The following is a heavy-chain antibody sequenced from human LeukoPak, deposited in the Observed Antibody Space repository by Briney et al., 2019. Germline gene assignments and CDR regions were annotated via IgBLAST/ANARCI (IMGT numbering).Heavy chain of an antibody. Sequence: PSETLSLTCTVSGGSISSYYWSSIRQPPGKGLEWIGYVYYSGSTNYNPSLKSRVTISVYTSNNQFSLKLSSVTAADTAVYYCARAGSGYYPFDYWGQGTLVTVSS. CDR1: GGSISSYY. D-gene: IGHD3-22*01. V-gene: IGHV4-59*01. CDR3: ARAGSGYYPFDY. J-gene: IGHJ4*02. CDR2: VYYSGST.